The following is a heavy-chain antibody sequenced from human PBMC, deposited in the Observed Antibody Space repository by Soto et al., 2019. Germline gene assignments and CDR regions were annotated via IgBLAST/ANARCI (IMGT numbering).Heavy chain of an antibody. Sequence: PGGSLRLSCVASGFTFSYYSMNWVRQAPGKGLEWVSYISSSSSTIYYADSVKGRFTISRDNAKNSLYLQMNSLRDEDTAVYYCARAHSSSWYNNPYYFDYWGQGTLVTVSS. CDR2: ISSSSSTI. CDR1: GFTFSYYS. V-gene: IGHV3-48*02. J-gene: IGHJ4*02. CDR3: ARAHSSSWYNNPYYFDY. D-gene: IGHD6-13*01.